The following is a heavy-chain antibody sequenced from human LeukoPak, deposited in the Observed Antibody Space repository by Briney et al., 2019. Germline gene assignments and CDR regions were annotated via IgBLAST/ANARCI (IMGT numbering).Heavy chain of an antibody. V-gene: IGHV3-53*01. CDR1: GFTVSSNY. J-gene: IGHJ6*03. Sequence: GGSLRLSCAASGFTVSSNYMSWVRQAPGKGLEWVSVIYSGGSTYYADSVKGRFTISRDNSKNTLYLQMNSLRAEDTAVYYCAREAYYYCMDVWGKGTTVTVSS. CDR3: AREAYYYCMDV. CDR2: IYSGGST.